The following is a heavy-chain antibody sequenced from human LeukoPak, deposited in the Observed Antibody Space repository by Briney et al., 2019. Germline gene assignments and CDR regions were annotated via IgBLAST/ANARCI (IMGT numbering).Heavy chain of an antibody. CDR1: GGSISSYY. V-gene: IGHV4-59*01. D-gene: IGHD6-19*01. Sequence: SETLSLTCTVSGGSISSYYWSWIRQPPGKGLEWIGYIYYSGSTNYNPSLKSRVTISVDTSKNQFSLKLSSVTAADTAVYYCARDARGQWLDYWGQGTLVTVSS. CDR2: IYYSGST. CDR3: ARDARGQWLDY. J-gene: IGHJ4*02.